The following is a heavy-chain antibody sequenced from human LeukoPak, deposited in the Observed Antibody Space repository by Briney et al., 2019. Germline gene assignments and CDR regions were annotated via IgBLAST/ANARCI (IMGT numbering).Heavy chain of an antibody. J-gene: IGHJ6*03. CDR2: ISGSGGST. CDR1: GFTFSSYA. D-gene: IGHD3-9*01. CDR3: AKLPADYDILTGYYSYYYYYMDV. Sequence: GGSLRLSCAASGFTFSSYAMSWVRQAPGKGLEWVSAISGSGGSTYYADSVKGRFTISRDNSKNTLYLQMNSLRAEDTAVYYCAKLPADYDILTGYYSYYYYYMDVWGKGTAVTVSS. V-gene: IGHV3-23*01.